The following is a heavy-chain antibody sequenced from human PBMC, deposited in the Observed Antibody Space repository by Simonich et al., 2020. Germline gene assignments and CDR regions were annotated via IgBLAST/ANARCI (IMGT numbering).Heavy chain of an antibody. CDR2: ISAYNGNT. CDR1: GYTFTSYG. D-gene: IGHD2-15*01. CDR3: ARASRGTWWYYYFDY. Sequence: QVQLVQAGAEVKKPGASVKVSCKASGYTFTSYGINWVRQAPGQGLEWMGWISAYNGNTNYAQKLQGRVTMTTDTSTSTAYMELRSLRSDDTAVYYCARASRGTWWYYYFDYWGQGTLVIVSS. V-gene: IGHV1-18*01. J-gene: IGHJ4*02.